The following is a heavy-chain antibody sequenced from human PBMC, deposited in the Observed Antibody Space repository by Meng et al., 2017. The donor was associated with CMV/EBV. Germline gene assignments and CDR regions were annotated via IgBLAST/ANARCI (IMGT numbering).Heavy chain of an antibody. CDR1: GFTFSSYA. V-gene: IGHV3-23*01. J-gene: IGHJ5*02. CDR3: ARGAGPNDYGRS. CDR2: VTDSGGST. D-gene: IGHD4-17*01. Sequence: GESLKISCAASGFTFSSYAMNWVRQAPGKGLEWVSAVTDSGGSTYYADSVKGRFTISRDNSKNTLYLQMNSLRADDSAVYYCARGAGPNDYGRSWGQGMLVTVSS.